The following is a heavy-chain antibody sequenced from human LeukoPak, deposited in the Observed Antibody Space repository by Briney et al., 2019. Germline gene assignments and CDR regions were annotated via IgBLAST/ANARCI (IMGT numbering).Heavy chain of an antibody. D-gene: IGHD6-13*01. CDR3: AKGRGTAGAPNTWYFDL. CDR2: IKADGSDQ. V-gene: IGHV3-30*02. CDR1: GFSFSTSG. Sequence: GGSLRLSCAGSGFSFSTSGMHWVRQAPGKGLEWAALIKADGSDQYYADSVKGRFTISRDNSKDTLFLQMNSLRVEDTAVYYCAKGRGTAGAPNTWYFDLWGRGTPITVSS. J-gene: IGHJ2*01.